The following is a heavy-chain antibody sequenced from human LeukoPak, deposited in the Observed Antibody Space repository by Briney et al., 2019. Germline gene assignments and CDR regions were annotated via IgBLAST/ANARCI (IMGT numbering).Heavy chain of an antibody. V-gene: IGHV3-7*04. CDR1: GLPLSSYW. D-gene: IGHD1-1*01. J-gene: IGHJ4*02. Sequence: GGPLRLSCAASGLPLSSYWMTWVPEAPGKGVEWVVNIKGDASEQDYVASVKGRFTIYRHNAKHSLYVQMNSLRAEEKAVYYCVMAFRTTDWGQGTLVTVSS. CDR3: VMAFRTTD. CDR2: IKGDASEQ.